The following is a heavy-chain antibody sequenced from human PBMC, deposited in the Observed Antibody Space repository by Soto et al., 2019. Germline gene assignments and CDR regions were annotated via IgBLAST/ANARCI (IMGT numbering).Heavy chain of an antibody. CDR1: GDSVSSNSAA. D-gene: IGHD3-3*01. CDR2: TYYRSKWYN. V-gene: IGHV6-1*01. CDR3: ASDFWSGYSGPYYFGY. Sequence: PSQTLSLTCAISGDSVSSNSAAWNWIRQSPSRGLEWLGRTYYRSKWYNDYAVSVKSRITINPDTSKNQFSLQLNSVTPEDTAVYYCASDFWSGYSGPYYFGYWGQGTLVTVSS. J-gene: IGHJ4*02.